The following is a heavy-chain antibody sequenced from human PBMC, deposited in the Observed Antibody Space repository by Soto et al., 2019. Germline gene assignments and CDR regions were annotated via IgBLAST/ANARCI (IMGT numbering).Heavy chain of an antibody. D-gene: IGHD6-19*01. CDR1: GFTFSSYA. V-gene: IGHV3-30-3*01. CDR2: ISYDGSNK. J-gene: IGHJ6*02. Sequence: GGSLRLSCAASGFTFSSYAMHWVRQAPGKGLEWVAVISYDGSNKYYADSVKGRFTISRDNSKNTLYLQMNSLRAEDTAVYYCVRRDDEAVAYYYYYYGMDVWGQGTTVTVS. CDR3: VRRDDEAVAYYYYYYGMDV.